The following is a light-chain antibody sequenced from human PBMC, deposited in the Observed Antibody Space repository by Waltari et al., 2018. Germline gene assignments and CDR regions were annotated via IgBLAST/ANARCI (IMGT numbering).Light chain of an antibody. CDR2: KAS. CDR3: QQYKSYPLT. J-gene: IGKJ4*01. V-gene: IGKV1-5*03. Sequence: DIQMTQSPSTLSASVGDRLTITCRASQSISSRLAWYQQKPGKAPKLLIYKASSLESGVPSRFSGSGSETEFTLTISSLQPDDFATYYCQQYKSYPLTFGGGTKVEIK. CDR1: QSISSR.